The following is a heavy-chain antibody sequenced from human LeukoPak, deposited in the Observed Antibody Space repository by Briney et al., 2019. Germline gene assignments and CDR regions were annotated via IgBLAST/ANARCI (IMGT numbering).Heavy chain of an antibody. CDR3: ARARRDAFDI. CDR2: ISSSSSTI. CDR1: GFTFSSYS. Sequence: LAGGSLRLSCAASGFTFSSYSMNWVRQAPGKGLEWVSYISSSSSTIYYADSVKGRFTISRDNAKNSLYLQMNSLRAEDTAVYYCARARRDAFDIWGQGTMVTVSS. J-gene: IGHJ3*02. V-gene: IGHV3-48*04.